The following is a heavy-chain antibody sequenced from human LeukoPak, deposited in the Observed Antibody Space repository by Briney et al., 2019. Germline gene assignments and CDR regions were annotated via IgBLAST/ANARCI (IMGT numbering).Heavy chain of an antibody. Sequence: PSETLSLTCAVYGGSFSGYYWSWIRQPPGKGLEWIGEINHSGSTNYNPSLKRRVTISVDTSKNQFSLKLSSVTAADTAVYYCARGLSDIVVVPAAIRFDPWGQGTLVTVSS. D-gene: IGHD2-2*01. CDR1: GGSFSGYY. J-gene: IGHJ5*02. V-gene: IGHV4-34*01. CDR2: INHSGST. CDR3: ARGLSDIVVVPAAIRFDP.